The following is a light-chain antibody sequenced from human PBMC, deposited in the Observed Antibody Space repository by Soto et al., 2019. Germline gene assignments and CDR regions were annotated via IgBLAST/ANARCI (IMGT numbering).Light chain of an antibody. Sequence: SYELTQPPSVSVAPEKTATITCGGNNIGNKRVHWYRQKPGQAPVLVISYDSDRPSGIPERFSGSNSGNTATLTISRVEAGDEAEYYCQVWDIMTDNYVFGSGTKLTVL. CDR1: NIGNKR. J-gene: IGLJ1*01. CDR3: QVWDIMTDNYV. CDR2: YDS. V-gene: IGLV3-21*04.